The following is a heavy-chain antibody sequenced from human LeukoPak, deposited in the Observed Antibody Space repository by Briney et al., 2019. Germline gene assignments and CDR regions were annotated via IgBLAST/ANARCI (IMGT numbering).Heavy chain of an antibody. CDR2: ISAYNGDT. CDR3: ARKPIVGATFDY. D-gene: IGHD1-26*01. V-gene: IGHV1-18*01. CDR1: GYSFTNFG. J-gene: IGHJ4*02. Sequence: ASVQVSCKTSGYSFTNFGISWVRQAPGQGLEWMGWISAYNGDTNYVQNLQGRVTMTTDASATTAYMELRSLRSDDTAVYYCARKPIVGATFDYWGQGTLVTVSS.